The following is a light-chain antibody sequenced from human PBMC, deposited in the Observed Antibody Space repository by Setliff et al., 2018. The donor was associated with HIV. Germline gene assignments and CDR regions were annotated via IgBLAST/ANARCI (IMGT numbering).Light chain of an antibody. V-gene: IGLV2-14*01. Sequence: LTQPASVSGSPGQSITISCTGTSSDVGGYNYVYLYQQHPGKAPKLIIYEVRNRPSGVSNRFSGSKSGNTASLTISGLQAEDEDDYYCSSYAITNTLPFGTGTKV. CDR3: SSYAITNTLP. J-gene: IGLJ1*01. CDR1: SSDVGGYNY. CDR2: EVR.